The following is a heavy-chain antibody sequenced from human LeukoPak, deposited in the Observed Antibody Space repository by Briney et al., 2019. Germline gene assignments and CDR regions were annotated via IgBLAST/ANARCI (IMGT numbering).Heavy chain of an antibody. CDR1: GFTFTSSA. CDR3: AAVGRDWLKVDY. D-gene: IGHD3-9*01. J-gene: IGHJ4*02. V-gene: IGHV1-58*01. Sequence: SVKVSCKASGFTFTSSAVQWVRQARGQRLEWIGWIVVGSGNTNHAQKFQERVTITRDMSTSTAYMELSSLRSEDTAVYYCAAVGRDWLKVDYWGQGTLVTVSS. CDR2: IVVGSGNT.